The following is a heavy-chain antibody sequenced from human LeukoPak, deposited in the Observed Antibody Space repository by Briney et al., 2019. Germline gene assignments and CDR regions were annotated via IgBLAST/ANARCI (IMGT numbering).Heavy chain of an antibody. CDR1: GGSISSSNW. V-gene: IGHV4-4*02. CDR3: ARRYYYDSSGYLFDY. D-gene: IGHD3-22*01. CDR2: IYHSGSI. J-gene: IGHJ4*02. Sequence: PSGTLSLTCAVSGGSISSSNWWSWVRQPPGKGLEWIGEIYHSGSINYKSSLKSRVTISVDKSKNQFSLKLSSVTAADTAVYYCARRYYYDSSGYLFDYWGQGTLVTVSS.